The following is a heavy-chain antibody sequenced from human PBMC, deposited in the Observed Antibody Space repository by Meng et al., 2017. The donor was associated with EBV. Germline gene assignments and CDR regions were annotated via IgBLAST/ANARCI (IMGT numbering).Heavy chain of an antibody. CDR1: GYTFTGYY. CDR3: ARVGIAVAGTGDY. Sequence: QVQRVQPGAEVQKPGASVKFSCKASGYTFTGYYMHWVRQAPGQGLEWMGRINPNSGGTNYAQKFQGRVTMTRDTSISTAYMELSRLRSDDTAVYYCARVGIAVAGTGDYWGQGTLVTVSS. V-gene: IGHV1-2*06. J-gene: IGHJ4*02. D-gene: IGHD6-19*01. CDR2: INPNSGGT.